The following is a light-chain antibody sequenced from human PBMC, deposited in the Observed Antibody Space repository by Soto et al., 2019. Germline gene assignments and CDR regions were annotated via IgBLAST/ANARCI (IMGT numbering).Light chain of an antibody. CDR3: ERYNSVFKT. CDR2: KAS. CDR1: QSLSTW. J-gene: IGKJ1*01. Sequence: DIQMPQSPATLSASIGDRVTITCRASQSLSTWLAWYQQKPGRAPRLLLFKASSLQGGVPSRFNGSGSGTESTLTISSLQPNDLATYYCERYNSVFKTFGEGTKVEIK. V-gene: IGKV1-5*03.